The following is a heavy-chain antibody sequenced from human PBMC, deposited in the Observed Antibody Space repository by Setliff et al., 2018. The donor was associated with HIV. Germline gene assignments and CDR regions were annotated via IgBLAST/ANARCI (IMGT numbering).Heavy chain of an antibody. CDR1: GGSLSNYY. Sequence: PSETLSLTCTVAGGSLSNYYWSWIRRSPGKGPEWIGDIYASRSTNHNPPLKSRVTISPDTSKNQFSLQLSSVTAADTAVYYCARHSGLGGYYSPFDYWGPGTLVTVSS. D-gene: IGHD3-22*01. CDR3: ARHSGLGGYYSPFDY. V-gene: IGHV4-4*09. J-gene: IGHJ4*02. CDR2: IYASRST.